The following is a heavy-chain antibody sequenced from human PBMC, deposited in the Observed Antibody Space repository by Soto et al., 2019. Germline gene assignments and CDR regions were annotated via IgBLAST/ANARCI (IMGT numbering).Heavy chain of an antibody. V-gene: IGHV1-2*02. J-gene: IGHJ5*02. CDR1: GYTFTGYY. D-gene: IGHD6-19*01. CDR2: INPNSGGT. CDR3: ARDWQWLAYNWFDP. Sequence: ASVKVSCKASGYTFTGYYMHGGRQAPGQGLEWRGWINPNSGGTNYAQKFQGRVTMTRDTSISTAYMELSRLRSDDTAVYYCARDWQWLAYNWFDPWGQGTLVTVSS.